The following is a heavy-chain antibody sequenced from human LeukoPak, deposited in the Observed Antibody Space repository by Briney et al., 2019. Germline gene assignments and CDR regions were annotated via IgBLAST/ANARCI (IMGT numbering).Heavy chain of an antibody. CDR2: TYFRSKWYY. D-gene: IGHD6-13*01. Sequence: SQTLSLTCAISGDSVSSDSAAWNWIRQSPSRGLEWLARTYFRSKWYYDYAVSVKSRITINPDTSKNQFSLQLNSVTPEDTAVYYCARAPYSLSNWFDPWGQGTLVTVSS. J-gene: IGHJ5*02. V-gene: IGHV6-1*01. CDR3: ARAPYSLSNWFDP. CDR1: GDSVSSDSAA.